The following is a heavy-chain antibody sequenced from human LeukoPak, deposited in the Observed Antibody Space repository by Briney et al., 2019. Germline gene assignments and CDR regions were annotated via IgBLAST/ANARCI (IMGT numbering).Heavy chain of an antibody. CDR2: ISSSGSTI. CDR1: GGSISSYY. Sequence: LSLTCTVSGGSISSYYMSWIRQAPGKGLEWVSYISSSGSTIYYADSVKGRFTISRDNAKNSLYLQMNSLRAEDTAVYYCASPTGYFIDYWGQGTLVTVSS. V-gene: IGHV3-11*01. D-gene: IGHD3-22*01. J-gene: IGHJ4*02. CDR3: ASPTGYFIDY.